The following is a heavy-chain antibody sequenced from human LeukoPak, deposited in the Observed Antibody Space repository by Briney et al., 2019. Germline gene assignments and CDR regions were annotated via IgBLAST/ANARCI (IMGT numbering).Heavy chain of an antibody. V-gene: IGHV5-51*01. Sequence: GESLKISCKGSGYSFTSYWIGWVRQMPGKGLEWMGIIYPGDSDIRYSPSFQGQVTISADKSINTAYLQWSSLRASDTAVYYCARNYHPFGSGSYYSLPRSHYGMDVWGQGTTVTVSS. CDR1: GYSFTSYW. CDR2: IYPGDSDI. CDR3: ARNYHPFGSGSYYSLPRSHYGMDV. J-gene: IGHJ6*02. D-gene: IGHD3-10*01.